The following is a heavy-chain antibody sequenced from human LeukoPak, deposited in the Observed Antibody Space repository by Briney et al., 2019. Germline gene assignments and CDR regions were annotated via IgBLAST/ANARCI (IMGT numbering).Heavy chain of an antibody. CDR1: GFTFTDYY. D-gene: IGHD3-10*01. J-gene: IGHJ4*02. V-gene: IGHV3-11*06. CDR2: ISSSSSFT. Sequence: GGSLRLSCAVSGFTFTDYYMSWIRQAPGKGLEWVSYISSSSSFTNYADSVKGRFTISRDNAKNSLYLQMNSLRAEDTAVYHCAKGGGSGRLDYWGQGTLVTVSS. CDR3: AKGGGSGRLDY.